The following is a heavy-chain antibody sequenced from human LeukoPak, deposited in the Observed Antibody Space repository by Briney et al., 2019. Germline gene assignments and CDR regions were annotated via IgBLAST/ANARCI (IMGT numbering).Heavy chain of an antibody. CDR1: GGSISSYY. D-gene: IGHD2/OR15-2a*01. J-gene: IGHJ5*02. CDR2: IYYSGST. CDR3: AREKGILSPTGGWFDP. Sequence: PSETLSLTCTVSGGSISSYYWSWIRQPPGKGLEWIGYIYYSGSTNYNPSLKSRVTISVDTSKNQFSLKLSSVTAADTAVYYCAREKGILSPTGGWFDPWGQGTLVTVSS. V-gene: IGHV4-59*12.